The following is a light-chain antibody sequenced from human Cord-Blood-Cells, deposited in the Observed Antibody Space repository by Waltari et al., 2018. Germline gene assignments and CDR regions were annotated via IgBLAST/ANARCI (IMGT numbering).Light chain of an antibody. V-gene: IGLV2-18*02. CDR3: SSYTSSSTFVV. Sequence: QSALTQPPSVSVSPGQSVTISCTGTSSDVGSYHRVSWYQQPPGTAPNLMIYEVSNRPSGVPDRFSGSKSGNTASLTISGLQAEDEADYYCSSYTSSSTFVVFGGGTKLTVL. J-gene: IGLJ3*02. CDR2: EVS. CDR1: SSDVGSYHR.